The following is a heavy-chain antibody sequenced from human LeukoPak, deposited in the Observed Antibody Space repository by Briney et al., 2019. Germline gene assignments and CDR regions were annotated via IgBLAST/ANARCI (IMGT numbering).Heavy chain of an antibody. CDR1: GFTFTNYA. J-gene: IGHJ4*02. D-gene: IGHD3-16*01. CDR3: AKDEATSGGGLAS. CDR2: ISTSGGST. Sequence: GGSLRLSCAASGFTFTNYAMSWVRQAPGKGLEWVSAISTSGGSTYYADSVMGRFTVSRDNSRNTVFLHMNSLRVDDTAVYYCAKDEATSGGGLASWGQGTLVTVSS. V-gene: IGHV3-23*01.